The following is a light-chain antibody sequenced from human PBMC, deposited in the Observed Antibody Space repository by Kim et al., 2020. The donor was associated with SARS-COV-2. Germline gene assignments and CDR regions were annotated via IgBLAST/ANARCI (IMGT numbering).Light chain of an antibody. CDR3: QQYDDWPPWT. CDR2: DAS. Sequence: SPGETATLSCRASQIVSSKVAWYQQKAGQAPRLLIYDASTRATGIPARFSGSGSGTDFTLTISSLQSEDLAVYHCQQYDDWPPWTFGQGTKVDIK. J-gene: IGKJ1*01. V-gene: IGKV3-15*01. CDR1: QIVSSK.